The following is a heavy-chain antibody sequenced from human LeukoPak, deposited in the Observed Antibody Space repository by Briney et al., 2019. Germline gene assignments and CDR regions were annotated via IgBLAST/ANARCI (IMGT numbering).Heavy chain of an antibody. CDR3: ARRGYYDSSGYGFDY. J-gene: IGHJ4*02. V-gene: IGHV4-61*02. CDR2: FYTSGST. CDR1: GGSISSGSYY. Sequence: SETLSLTCTVSGGSISSGSYYWSWIRQPAGKGLEWIGRFYTSGSTNYNPSLKSRVTISVDTSKNQFSLKLSSVTAADTAVYYCARRGYYDSSGYGFDYWGQGTLVTVSS. D-gene: IGHD3-22*01.